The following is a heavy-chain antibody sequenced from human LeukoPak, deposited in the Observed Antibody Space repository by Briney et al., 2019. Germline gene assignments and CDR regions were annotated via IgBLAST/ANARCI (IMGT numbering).Heavy chain of an antibody. CDR1: GYTFTSYG. V-gene: IGHV1-18*01. CDR3: AREMATIVNQFDY. Sequence: ASVKGFCKASGYTFTSYGISWVRQDLGQGLEWMGWISPYNGNTNYAQKLQGRVTMTTDTSTTTAYMELRSLRSDDTAVYYCAREMATIVNQFDYWGQGTLVTVSS. D-gene: IGHD5-24*01. J-gene: IGHJ4*02. CDR2: ISPYNGNT.